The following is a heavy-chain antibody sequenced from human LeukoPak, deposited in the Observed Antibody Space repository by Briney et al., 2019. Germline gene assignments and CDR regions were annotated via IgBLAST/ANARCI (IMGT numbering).Heavy chain of an antibody. CDR1: GFTFSNSG. D-gene: IGHD2-15*01. CDR3: AKGIGGSCYSSLDY. CDR2: ISGSDGST. V-gene: IGHV3-23*01. J-gene: IGHJ4*02. Sequence: GGSLRLSCAASGFTFSNSGMTWVRQAPGKGLEWVSAISGSDGSTFYADSVKGRFTISRDNSKNTVYLQMNSLRDEDTALYYCAKGIGGSCYSSLDYWGQGTLVTVSS.